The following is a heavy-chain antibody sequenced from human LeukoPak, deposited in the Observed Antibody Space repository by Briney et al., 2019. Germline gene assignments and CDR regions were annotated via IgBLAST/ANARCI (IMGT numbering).Heavy chain of an antibody. J-gene: IGHJ4*02. CDR1: GFNDDW. CDR3: ARDLWGSAGH. D-gene: IGHD7-27*01. CDR2: INPDGSAT. V-gene: IGHV3-7*01. Sequence: GGSLRLSCAASGFNDDWMSWVRQAPGKGLDWVANINPDGSATFYVDSVKGRFTASRDNAQKSLYLQMKSLRVEDTAVYYCARDLWGSAGHWGQGTLVIVSS.